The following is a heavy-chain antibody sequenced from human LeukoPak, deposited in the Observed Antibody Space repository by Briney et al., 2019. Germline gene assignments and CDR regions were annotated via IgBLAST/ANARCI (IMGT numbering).Heavy chain of an antibody. CDR1: GFTFSSYG. V-gene: IGHV3-30*18. Sequence: GRSLRLSCAASGFTFSSYGMHWVRQAPGKGLEWVAVISYDGSNKYYADSVKGRFTISRDNSKNTLYLQMNSLRAEDTAVYYCAKDAGYSSGWYFVHYGMDVWGQGTTVTVSS. D-gene: IGHD6-19*01. CDR2: ISYDGSNK. CDR3: AKDAGYSSGWYFVHYGMDV. J-gene: IGHJ6*02.